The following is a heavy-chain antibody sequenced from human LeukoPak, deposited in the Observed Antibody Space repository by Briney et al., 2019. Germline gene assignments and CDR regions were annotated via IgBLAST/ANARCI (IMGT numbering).Heavy chain of an antibody. D-gene: IGHD3-3*01. CDR1: GFTVSSNY. CDR2: ISASSSST. CDR3: AKGAQYDFWSGYTLEYFDV. Sequence: GGSLRLSCAASGFTVSSNYMSWVRQAPGKGLEWVSFISASSSSTHYIDSVKGRFTISRDNSENALYLQINSLRAEDTATYYCAKGAQYDFWSGYTLEYFDVWGKGTLVTVSS. V-gene: IGHV3-53*01. J-gene: IGHJ4*02.